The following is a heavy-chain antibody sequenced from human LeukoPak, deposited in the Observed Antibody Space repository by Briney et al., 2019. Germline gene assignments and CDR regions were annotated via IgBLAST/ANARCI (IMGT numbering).Heavy chain of an antibody. D-gene: IGHD1-26*01. Sequence: SETLSLTCAVYGGSFSGYYWSWIRQPPGKGLEWIGEINHSGSTNYNPSLKSRVTISVDTSKNQFSLKLSSVTAADTAVHYCARGKTGGGSIGYYYMDVWGKGTTVTVSS. CDR2: INHSGST. CDR1: GGSFSGYY. CDR3: ARGKTGGGSIGYYYMDV. V-gene: IGHV4-34*01. J-gene: IGHJ6*03.